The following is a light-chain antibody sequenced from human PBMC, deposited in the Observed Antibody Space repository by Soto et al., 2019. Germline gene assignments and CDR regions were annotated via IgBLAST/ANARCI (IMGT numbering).Light chain of an antibody. CDR3: QVWDSGSDL. Sequence: SYELTQPPSVSVAPGQTATFICGGDNIGYKTVHWYQQRPGQAPVLVVYDDSDRPSGIPERFSGYNSGNTATLTINRVEAGDEADYYCQVWDSGSDLFGGGTKLTVL. J-gene: IGLJ2*01. CDR2: DDS. CDR1: NIGYKT. V-gene: IGLV3-21*02.